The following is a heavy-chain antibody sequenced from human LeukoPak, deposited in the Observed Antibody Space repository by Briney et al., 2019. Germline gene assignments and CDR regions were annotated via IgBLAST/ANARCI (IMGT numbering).Heavy chain of an antibody. CDR2: TYYRSQWYD. CDR3: ARGGSGITVSLFDS. V-gene: IGHV6-1*01. Sequence: SQTLSLTCAIFGDSISRNSASWNWIRQSPSRGLEWLGRTYYRSQWYDGYAVSVKSRMTVNPDTSKNQFSLHLNSVTPEDTAVYYCARGGSGITVSLFDSWGQGTLVTVSS. CDR1: GDSISRNSAS. J-gene: IGHJ4*02. D-gene: IGHD6-19*01.